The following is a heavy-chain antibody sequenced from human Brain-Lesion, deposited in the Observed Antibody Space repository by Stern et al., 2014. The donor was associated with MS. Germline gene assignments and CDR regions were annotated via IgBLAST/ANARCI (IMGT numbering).Heavy chain of an antibody. D-gene: IGHD2-21*01. CDR2: INHSGRI. CDR3: ARDVGGAFDY. CDR1: GGSFSGYY. J-gene: IGHJ4*02. V-gene: IGHV4-34*01. Sequence: VQLLQWGAGLLKPSETLSLTCGVYGGSFSGYYWTWIRQPPGKGLEWIGEINHSGRINYNPSLESRVTMSVDTSKHQLSLRLSSATADTAVYYCARDVGGAFDYWGQGTLVTVSS.